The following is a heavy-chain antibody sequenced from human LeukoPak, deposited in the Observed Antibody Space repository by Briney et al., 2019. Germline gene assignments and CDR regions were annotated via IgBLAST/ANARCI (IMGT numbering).Heavy chain of an antibody. J-gene: IGHJ4*02. CDR1: GFTFSIRP. Sequence: GGSLRLSCSASGFTFSIRPMHWVRQAPGKGLEYVSGSSANGGSTYYADSVKGRFIISRDNSKNTVYLQMSSLGPEDTAVYYCVNQISGWVYWGQGTLVTVSS. D-gene: IGHD6-19*01. V-gene: IGHV3-64D*06. CDR3: VNQISGWVY. CDR2: SSANGGST.